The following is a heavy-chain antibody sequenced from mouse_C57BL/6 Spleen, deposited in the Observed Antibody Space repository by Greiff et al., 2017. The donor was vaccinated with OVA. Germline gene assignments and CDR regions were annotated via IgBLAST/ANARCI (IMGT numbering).Heavy chain of an antibody. J-gene: IGHJ2*01. CDR1: GYTFTDYY. V-gene: IGHV1-84*01. CDR3: AGWDYGSSYDY. CDR2: IYPGSGNT. D-gene: IGHD1-1*01. Sequence: QVQLKESGPELVKPGASVKISCKASGYTFTDYYINWVKQRPGQGLEWIGWIYPGSGNTKYNEKVKGKATLTVDTSSSTAYMQLSSLTSEDSAVYFCAGWDYGSSYDYWGQGTTLTVSS.